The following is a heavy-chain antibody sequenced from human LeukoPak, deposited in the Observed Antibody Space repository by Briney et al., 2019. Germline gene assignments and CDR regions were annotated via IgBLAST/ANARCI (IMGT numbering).Heavy chain of an antibody. CDR2: VSPPGGGT. D-gene: IGHD3-22*01. CDR1: GFTLSKHG. V-gene: IGHV3-23*01. Sequence: GGTLRLSCGASGFTLSKHGMNWVRQAPGKGLEWLSGVSPPGGGTYYADSVKGRFTISRDNSKNTVSLQMNSLRAEDTAIYYCAKGDIRFYYSFDYWGQGTLVTVSS. CDR3: AKGDIRFYYSFDY. J-gene: IGHJ4*02.